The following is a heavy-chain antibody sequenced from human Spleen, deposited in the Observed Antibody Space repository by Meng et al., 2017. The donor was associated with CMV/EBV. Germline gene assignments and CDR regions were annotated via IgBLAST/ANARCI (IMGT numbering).Heavy chain of an antibody. CDR1: GYTFSSHG. J-gene: IGHJ4*02. CDR3: ARDYIAAAVRIDY. Sequence: ASVKVSCKASGYTFSSHGITWVRQVPGQGLEWMGWISAYNGNTNYAQKLQGRVTMTTDTSTSTAYMELRSLRSDDTAVYYCARDYIAAAVRIDYWGQGTLVTVSS. CDR2: ISAYNGNT. D-gene: IGHD6-13*01. V-gene: IGHV1-18*01.